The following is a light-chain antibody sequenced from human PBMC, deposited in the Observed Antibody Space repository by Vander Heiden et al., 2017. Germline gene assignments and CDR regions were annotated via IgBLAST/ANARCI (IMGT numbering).Light chain of an antibody. CDR2: EVS. J-gene: IGKJ4*01. CDR3: MQGTHWPLT. CDR1: QSLVHSNGNTF. Sequence: DVVMTQSPLSLPVTLRQPASISCRSSQSLVHSNGNTFLSWFQQRPGQSPRRLIHEVSNRDSGVPDRFSGSGSGTDFTLKISRVEAEDVGVYYCMQGTHWPLTFGGGTKVEIK. V-gene: IGKV2-30*02.